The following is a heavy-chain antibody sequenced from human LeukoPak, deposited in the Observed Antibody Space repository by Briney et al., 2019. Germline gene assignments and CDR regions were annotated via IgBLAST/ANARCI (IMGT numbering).Heavy chain of an antibody. J-gene: IGHJ1*01. CDR1: GFTFNNYA. CDR3: AKGQSFTVLGVSIIRGYLQH. V-gene: IGHV3-23*01. D-gene: IGHD3-3*01. CDR2: ISGAGGNT. Sequence: GGSLRLSCAGSGFTFNNYAMAWVRQAPGKGLEWVSAISGAGGNTYYADSVKGRFTISRDNSKNTLFLQMNSLRAEDTAVYYCAKGQSFTVLGVSIIRGYLQHWGQGTLVTVSS.